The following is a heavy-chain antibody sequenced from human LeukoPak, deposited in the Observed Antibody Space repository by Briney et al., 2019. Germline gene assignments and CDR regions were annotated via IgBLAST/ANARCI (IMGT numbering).Heavy chain of an antibody. CDR2: ISGSGGST. CDR3: AKDTVKVTTIRRVPHYMDV. V-gene: IGHV3-23*01. D-gene: IGHD5-24*01. Sequence: GVSLRLSCAASGFTFSSYGMSLVRQAPGKGLEWVSAISGSGGSTYYADSVKGRFTISRDNSKNTLYPQMNSLRAEDTAVYYCAKDTVKVTTIRRVPHYMDVWGKGTTVTISS. J-gene: IGHJ6*03. CDR1: GFTFSSYG.